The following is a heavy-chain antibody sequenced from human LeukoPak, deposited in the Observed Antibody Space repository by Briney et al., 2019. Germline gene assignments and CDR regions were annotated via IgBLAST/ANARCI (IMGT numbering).Heavy chain of an antibody. CDR3: ARHLVVRGVIAGYFDY. CDR2: IYYSGST. V-gene: IGHV4-31*03. J-gene: IGHJ4*02. CDR1: GGSISSGGYY. D-gene: IGHD3-10*01. Sequence: SQTLSLTCTVSGGSISSGGYYWSWIRQHPGKGLEWIGYIYYSGSTYYNPSLKSRVTISVDTSKNQFSLKLSSVTAADTAVYYCARHLVVRGVIAGYFDYWGQGTLVTVSS.